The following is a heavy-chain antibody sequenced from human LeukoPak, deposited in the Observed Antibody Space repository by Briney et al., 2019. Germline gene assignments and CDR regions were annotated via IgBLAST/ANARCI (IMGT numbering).Heavy chain of an antibody. D-gene: IGHD6-6*01. CDR3: ARGSEYTTSSQPYYYYYMDV. Sequence: PSETLSLTCTVSGGSISSYYWSWIRQPAGKGLEWIGRIYTSGNTNYNPSLKSRVTMSVDTSKNQFSLKLSSVTAADTAVYYCARGSEYTTSSQPYYYYYMDVWGKGTTVTVSS. CDR2: IYTSGNT. V-gene: IGHV4-4*07. J-gene: IGHJ6*03. CDR1: GGSISSYY.